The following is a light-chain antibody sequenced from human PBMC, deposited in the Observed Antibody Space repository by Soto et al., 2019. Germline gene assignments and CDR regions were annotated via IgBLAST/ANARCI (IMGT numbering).Light chain of an antibody. CDR2: GDN. V-gene: IGLV1-40*01. CDR1: SANIGAGSD. CDR3: QSYDNSLSGSWI. Sequence: QSVLTQPPSVSGAPGLRVTISCTGNSANIGAGSDVHWYQQLPGTAPKLLIYGDNNRPSGVPDRFSGSKSGTSASLAITGLQAEDEADYYCQSYDNSLSGSWIFGGGTKLTVL. J-gene: IGLJ2*01.